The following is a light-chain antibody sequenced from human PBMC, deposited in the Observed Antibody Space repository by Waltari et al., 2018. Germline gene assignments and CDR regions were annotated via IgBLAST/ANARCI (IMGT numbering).Light chain of an antibody. CDR1: SGHSSHA. J-gene: IGLJ2*01. CDR2: LNSDGSH. V-gene: IGLV4-69*01. CDR3: QTWATGIRV. Sequence: HLVLTQSPSASASLGASVKLTCPLSSGHSSHAIAWHQQQPAKGPRYLMRLNSDGSHTKGDGIPDRFSGSSAGAERYLTISSLQSEDEADYYCQTWATGIRVFGGGTKLTVL.